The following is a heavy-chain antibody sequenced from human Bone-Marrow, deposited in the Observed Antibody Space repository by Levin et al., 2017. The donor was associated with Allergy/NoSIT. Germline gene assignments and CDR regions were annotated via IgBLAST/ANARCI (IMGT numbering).Heavy chain of an antibody. CDR3: ARDPFLDEEYLSHKGYFDY. V-gene: IGHV1-18*01. D-gene: IGHD2/OR15-2a*01. CDR2: ISAYNGNT. J-gene: IGHJ4*02. CDR1: GYTFTSYG. Sequence: GESLKISCKASGYTFTSYGISWVRQAPGQGLEWMGWISAYNGNTNYAQKLQGRVTMTTDTSTSTAYMELRSLRSDDTAVYYCARDPFLDEEYLSHKGYFDYWGQGTLVTVSS.